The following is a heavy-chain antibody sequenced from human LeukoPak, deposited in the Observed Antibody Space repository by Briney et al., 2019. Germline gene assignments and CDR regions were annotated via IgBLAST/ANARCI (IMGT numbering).Heavy chain of an antibody. D-gene: IGHD6-19*01. J-gene: IGHJ2*01. CDR3: AKARPPRDFSGYFDL. CDR2: ISGRDGGT. CDR1: GFTFSSYT. V-gene: IGHV3-23*01. Sequence: VRSLRLSCAPSGFTFSSYTMSSGRHAPEKGLELVSGISGRDGGTYYAASVKGRFTISRDNSKNTLYLQMNSLRAEDTAVYYCAKARPPRDFSGYFDLWGRGTLVTVSS.